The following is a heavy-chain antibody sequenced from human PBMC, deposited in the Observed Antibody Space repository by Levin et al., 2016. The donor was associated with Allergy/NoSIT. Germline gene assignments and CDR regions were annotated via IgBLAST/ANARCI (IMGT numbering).Heavy chain of an antibody. CDR3: ARDRPSGTYSYYYYGMDV. J-gene: IGHJ6*02. CDR1: GFTFSDYY. V-gene: IGHV3-11*01. CDR2: ISSSATTI. D-gene: IGHD1-26*01. Sequence: GESLKISCAASGFTFSDYYMSWIRQAPGKGLEWVSYISSSATTIYYADSVKGRFTISRDNAKNSLYLQMNSLRAEDTAVYYCARDRPSGTYSYYYYGMDVWGQGTTVTVSS.